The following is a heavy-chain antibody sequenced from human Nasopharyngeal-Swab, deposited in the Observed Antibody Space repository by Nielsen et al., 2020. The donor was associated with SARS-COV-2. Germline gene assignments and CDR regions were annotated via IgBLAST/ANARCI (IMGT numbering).Heavy chain of an antibody. Sequence: GESLKISCGASGFTFSNAWMSWVRQAPGKGPEWVGRIKSKTEGGTTDYAAPVKGRFTISRDDSKNTLFLQMNSLKTEDTAVYYCTTDLHDYGDYDYWGQGTVVTVSS. CDR2: IKSKTEGGTT. J-gene: IGHJ4*02. V-gene: IGHV3-15*01. CDR1: GFTFSNAW. D-gene: IGHD4-17*01. CDR3: TTDLHDYGDYDY.